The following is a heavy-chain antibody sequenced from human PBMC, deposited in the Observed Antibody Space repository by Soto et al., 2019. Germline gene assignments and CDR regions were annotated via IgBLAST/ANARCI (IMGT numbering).Heavy chain of an antibody. CDR3: ARDRDSSSWYGYFQH. CDR2: IWYDGSNK. CDR1: GFTFSSYG. Sequence: QVQLVESGGGVVQPGRSLRLSCAASGFTFSSYGMHWVRQAPGKGPEWVAVIWYDGSNKYYADSVKGRFTISRDNSKNTLYLQMNSLRAEDTAVYYCARDRDSSSWYGYFQHWGQGTLVTVSS. V-gene: IGHV3-33*01. D-gene: IGHD6-13*01. J-gene: IGHJ1*01.